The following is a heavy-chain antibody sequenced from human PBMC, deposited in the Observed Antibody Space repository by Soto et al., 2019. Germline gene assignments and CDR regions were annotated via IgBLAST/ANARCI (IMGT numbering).Heavy chain of an antibody. J-gene: IGHJ4*02. V-gene: IGHV3-23*01. CDR1: GFTFSSYV. CDR2: ISGSGDLT. D-gene: IGHD6-13*01. CDR3: AKLGVRIATTGTDY. Sequence: EVQVLESGGTLVQPGGSLRLSCVVSGFTFSSYVMYWVRQAPGKGLEWVSAISGSGDLTFYADSVKGRFAISRDNSKNPLSLLMNGLRAADTDIYFCAKLGVRIATTGTDYWGQGTLVTVSS.